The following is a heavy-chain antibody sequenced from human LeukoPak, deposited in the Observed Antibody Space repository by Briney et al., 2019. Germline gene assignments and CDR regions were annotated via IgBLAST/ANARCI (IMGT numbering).Heavy chain of an antibody. Sequence: ASVKVSCKASGYTFPSYFMHWVRQAPGQGLEWMGIIDPTGGSTTYAQKLQGRVTMTRDTSTSTVYMELSSLRSDDTAVYYCARTAARRFDYWGQGTLVTVSS. CDR2: IDPTGGST. J-gene: IGHJ4*02. D-gene: IGHD6-6*01. V-gene: IGHV1-46*01. CDR1: GYTFPSYF. CDR3: ARTAARRFDY.